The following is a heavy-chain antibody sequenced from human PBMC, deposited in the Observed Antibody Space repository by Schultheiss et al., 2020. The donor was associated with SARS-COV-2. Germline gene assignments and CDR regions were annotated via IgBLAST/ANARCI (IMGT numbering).Heavy chain of an antibody. CDR2: IGRSVNLI. D-gene: IGHD6-6*01. J-gene: IGHJ4*02. CDR1: GFTFGDYA. CDR3: TRADSTSSSYWFDF. V-gene: IGHV3-48*03. Sequence: GGSLRLSCTASGFTFGDYAMTWVRQAPGKGPEWISYIGRSVNLIFYADSVKGRFTVSRDNAKNSLFLQMNNLRDEDTAVYYCTRADSTSSSYWFDFWGQGALVTVSS.